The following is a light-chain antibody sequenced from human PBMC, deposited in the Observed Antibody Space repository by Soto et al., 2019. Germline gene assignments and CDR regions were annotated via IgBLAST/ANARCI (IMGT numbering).Light chain of an antibody. CDR2: DAS. CDR1: QYISRY. V-gene: IGKV1-39*01. Sequence: EIQMTQSPSSLSASVGDRFTITCLASQYISRYVNWYQTKPGKVPKLLIYDASNLQSGVPSRFSGSGTGTDFTLTISSLQPEDFATYYCQQSYSSPPLTVGEGTKVDIK. CDR3: QQSYSSPPLT. J-gene: IGKJ4*01.